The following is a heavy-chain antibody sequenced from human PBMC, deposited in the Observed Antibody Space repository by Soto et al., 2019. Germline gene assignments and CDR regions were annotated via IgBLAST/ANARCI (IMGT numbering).Heavy chain of an antibody. D-gene: IGHD2-15*01. CDR3: ARVLGYCSGGSCYYYYGMDV. J-gene: IGHJ6*02. CDR2: MNPNSGNT. Sequence: ASVKVSCKASGYTFTSYDINWVRQATGQGLEWMGWMNPNSGNTGYAQKFQGRVTMTRNTSISTAYMELSSLRSEDTAVYYCARVLGYCSGGSCYYYYGMDVWGQGTTVTVSS. V-gene: IGHV1-8*01. CDR1: GYTFTSYD.